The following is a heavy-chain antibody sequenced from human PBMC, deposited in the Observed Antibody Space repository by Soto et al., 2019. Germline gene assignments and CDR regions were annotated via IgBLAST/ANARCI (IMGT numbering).Heavy chain of an antibody. Sequence: QVQLQESGPGLVKPSETMSLTCTVSGVSIRNDYWNWVRQSPGKGLEWIGFIYYSGTTKYNPSLERRITMAADTSKNQVSLKLPSVTATDTAVYYCGGGGGSFSSGWYFDDWGQGTLVTVSS. CDR3: GGGGGSFSSGWYFDD. CDR2: IYYSGTT. J-gene: IGHJ4*02. V-gene: IGHV4-59*08. D-gene: IGHD6-19*01. CDR1: GVSIRNDY.